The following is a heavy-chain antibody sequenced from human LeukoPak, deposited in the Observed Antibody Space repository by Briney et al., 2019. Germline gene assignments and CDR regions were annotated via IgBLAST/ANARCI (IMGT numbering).Heavy chain of an antibody. D-gene: IGHD6-13*01. Sequence: ASVKVSCKASGYTFTAYYLHWVRQAPGQGLEWMGWINPNSGGTNYAQKLQGRVTMTTDTSTSTAYMELRSLRSDDTAVYHCARGGSSSPLGYWGQGTLVTVSS. V-gene: IGHV1-2*02. CDR1: GYTFTAYY. CDR2: INPNSGGT. J-gene: IGHJ4*02. CDR3: ARGGSSSPLGY.